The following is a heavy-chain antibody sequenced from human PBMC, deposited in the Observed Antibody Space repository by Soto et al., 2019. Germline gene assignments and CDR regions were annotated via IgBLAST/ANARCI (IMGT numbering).Heavy chain of an antibody. CDR3: ARAPPARFSNYYYYGMDV. V-gene: IGHV1-69*13. CDR1: GGTFSSYA. J-gene: IGHJ6*02. Sequence: SVKVSCKASGGTFSSYAISWVRQAPGQGLEWMGGIIPIFGTANYAQKFQGRVTITADESTSTAYMELSSLRSEDTAVYYCARAPPARFSNYYYYGMDVWGQGTTVTVSS. CDR2: IIPIFGTA.